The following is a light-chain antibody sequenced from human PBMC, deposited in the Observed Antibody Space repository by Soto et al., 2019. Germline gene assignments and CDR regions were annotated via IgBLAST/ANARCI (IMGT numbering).Light chain of an antibody. J-gene: IGKJ5*01. CDR1: QSVRTK. CDR2: GAS. V-gene: IGKV3-15*01. CDR3: QQYNSWPPIT. Sequence: DIVMTQSPDTLYVSPGEGATLSCRASQSVRTKLAWYQQKAGQAPRLLIYGASTRATGIPDRFSGSGSGTEFTLTISSLQSEDFAVYYCQQYNSWPPITFGQGTRLEIK.